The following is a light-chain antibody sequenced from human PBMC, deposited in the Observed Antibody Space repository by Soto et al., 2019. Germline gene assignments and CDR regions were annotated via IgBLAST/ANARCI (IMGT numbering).Light chain of an antibody. J-gene: IGKJ4*01. CDR1: QSVNSF. Sequence: EIVLTQSPVTLSLSPGERATLSCRASQSVNSFLAWYQQKPGQAPRLLIYDTSKRATGIPARFSGSGSGTDFTLTISSLEPEDFAIYYCQPRAKWPLTFGGGTKVEIK. V-gene: IGKV3-11*01. CDR2: DTS. CDR3: QPRAKWPLT.